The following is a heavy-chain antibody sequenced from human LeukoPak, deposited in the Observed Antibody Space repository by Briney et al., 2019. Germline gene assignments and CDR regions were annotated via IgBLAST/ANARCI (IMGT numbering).Heavy chain of an antibody. V-gene: IGHV3-23*01. Sequence: GGSLRLSCPGSGFTFSTHAMSWVRQAAGKGLEWVSAIGGSGGSTYYADSVQGRFTVSRDNSKNTLYLQMNSLSAEDTALYYCAKDLDCSSTSCYPDYWGQGTLVTVYS. D-gene: IGHD2-2*01. CDR3: AKDLDCSSTSCYPDY. CDR1: GFTFSTHA. CDR2: IGGSGGST. J-gene: IGHJ4*02.